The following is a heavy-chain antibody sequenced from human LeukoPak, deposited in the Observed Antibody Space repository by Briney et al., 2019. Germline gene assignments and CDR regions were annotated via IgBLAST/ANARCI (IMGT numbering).Heavy chain of an antibody. V-gene: IGHV4-39*07. D-gene: IGHD2-15*01. Sequence: SETLSLTCTVSGGSISGGSYYWGWIRQPPGKGLECIGSIYYSGSTYYNPSLKSRVTISVDTSKNQFSLKLSSVTAADTAVYYCGVVVAATPGNNWFDPWGQGTLVTVSS. CDR3: GVVVAATPGNNWFDP. CDR2: IYYSGST. J-gene: IGHJ5*02. CDR1: GGSISGGSYY.